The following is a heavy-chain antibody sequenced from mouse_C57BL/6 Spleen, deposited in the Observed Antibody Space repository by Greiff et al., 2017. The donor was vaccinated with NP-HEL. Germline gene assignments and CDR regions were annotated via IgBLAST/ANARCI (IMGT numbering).Heavy chain of an antibody. Sequence: EVQLQQSVAELVRPGASVKLSCTASGFNIKNTYMHWVKQRPEQGLEWIGRIDPANGNTKYAPKFQGKATITADTSSNTAYLQLSSLTSEDTAIYYCARRDYYGSSLYYYAMDYWGQGTSVTVSS. J-gene: IGHJ4*01. CDR2: IDPANGNT. CDR1: GFNIKNTY. CDR3: ARRDYYGSSLYYYAMDY. D-gene: IGHD1-1*01. V-gene: IGHV14-3*01.